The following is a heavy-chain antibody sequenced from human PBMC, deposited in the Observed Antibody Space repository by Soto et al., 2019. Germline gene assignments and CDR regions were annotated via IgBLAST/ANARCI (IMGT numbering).Heavy chain of an antibody. CDR3: GGGGSGYHGGRGFAGAMDV. CDR2: ISPYNGHT. V-gene: IGHV1-18*04. J-gene: IGHJ6*02. Sequence: QVQLVQSGAEVKKPGASVKVSCKASGYIFTGYGISWVRQAPGQGLEWIGWISPYNGHTEYAQSLQGRLTVTADKSRTTANMGLRSRGSDEAAVYYGGGGGSGYHGGRGFAGAMDVWGQGTTVTVSS. CDR1: GYIFTGYG. D-gene: IGHD3-22*01.